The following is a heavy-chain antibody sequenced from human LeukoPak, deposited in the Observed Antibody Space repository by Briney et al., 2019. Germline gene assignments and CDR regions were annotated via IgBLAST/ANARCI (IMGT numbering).Heavy chain of an antibody. D-gene: IGHD1-1*01. Sequence: SETLSLTCTVSGGSISSGSYYWSRIRQPAGKGLEWIGRIYTSGSTNYNPSLKSRVTISVDTSKNQFSLKLSSVTAADTAVYYCARGVRDDAFDIWGQGTMVTVSS. CDR1: GGSISSGSYY. J-gene: IGHJ3*02. CDR2: IYTSGST. V-gene: IGHV4-61*02. CDR3: ARGVRDDAFDI.